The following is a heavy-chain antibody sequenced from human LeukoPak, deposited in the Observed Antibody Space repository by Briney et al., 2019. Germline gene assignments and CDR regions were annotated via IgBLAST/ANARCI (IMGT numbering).Heavy chain of an antibody. J-gene: IGHJ3*02. V-gene: IGHV1-24*01. CDR3: ATCRDLRWCDAFDI. CDR2: FDPEDGET. CDR1: GYTFTELS. Sequence: ASVKVSCKVSGYTFTELSMHWVRQAPGKGLEWMGGFDPEDGETIYAQKFQGRVTMTEDTSTDTAYMELSSLRSEDTAVYYCATCRDLRWCDAFDIWGQGTMVTVSS. D-gene: IGHD4-23*01.